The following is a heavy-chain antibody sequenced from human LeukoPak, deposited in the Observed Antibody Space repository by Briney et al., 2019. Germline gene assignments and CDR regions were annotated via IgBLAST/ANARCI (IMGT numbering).Heavy chain of an antibody. CDR1: GFTFSSYW. CDR3: ARNTLLWWPTGGADDI. J-gene: IGHJ3*02. Sequence: GGSLRLSCAASGFTFSSYWMSWVRQAPGKGLEWVANIKQDGSEKYYVDSVKGRFTISRDNAKNSPYLQMNSLRAEDTAVYYCARNTLLWWPTGGADDIWGQGTMVTVSS. D-gene: IGHD2-21*01. V-gene: IGHV3-7*03. CDR2: IKQDGSEK.